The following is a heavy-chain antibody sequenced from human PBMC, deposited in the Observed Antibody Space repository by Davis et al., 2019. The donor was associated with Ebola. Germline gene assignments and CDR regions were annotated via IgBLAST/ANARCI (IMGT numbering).Heavy chain of an antibody. J-gene: IGHJ4*02. CDR1: GGSISSYY. D-gene: IGHD4-11*01. V-gene: IGHV4-59*12. CDR3: ARIKGLHRWNYFDY. Sequence: MPSETLSPTCTVSGGSISSYYWSWIRQPPGKGLEWIGYIYYSGSTNYHPSLKSRVTISVDTSKNQFSLKLSSVTAADTAVYYCARIKGLHRWNYFDYWGQGTLVTVSS. CDR2: IYYSGST.